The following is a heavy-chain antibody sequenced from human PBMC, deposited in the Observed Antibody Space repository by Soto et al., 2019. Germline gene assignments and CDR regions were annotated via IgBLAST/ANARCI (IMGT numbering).Heavy chain of an antibody. D-gene: IGHD6-13*01. CDR1: GYTFSTYG. CDR2: IIPIFGTA. V-gene: IGHV1-69*13. J-gene: IGHJ4*02. Sequence: SVKVSCKASGYTFSTYGISWVRQAPGQGLEWMGGIIPIFGTANYAQKFQGRVTITADESTSTAYMELSSLRSEDTAVYYCARDGLNLGYSSRPYYFDYWGQGTLVTVSS. CDR3: ARDGLNLGYSSRPYYFDY.